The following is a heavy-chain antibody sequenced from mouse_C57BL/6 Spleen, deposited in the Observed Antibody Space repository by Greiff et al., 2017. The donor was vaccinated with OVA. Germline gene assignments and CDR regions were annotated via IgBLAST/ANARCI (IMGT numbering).Heavy chain of an antibody. J-gene: IGHJ1*03. V-gene: IGHV2-2*01. CDR2: IWSGGST. CDR3: ARNWDEDYWYFDV. Sequence: VQRVESGPGLVQPSQSLSITCTVSGFSLTSYGVHWVRQSPGKGLEWLGVIWSGGSTDYNAAFISRLSISKDNSKSQVFFKMNSLQADDTAIYYCARNWDEDYWYFDVWGTGTTVTVSS. D-gene: IGHD4-1*01. CDR1: GFSLTSYG.